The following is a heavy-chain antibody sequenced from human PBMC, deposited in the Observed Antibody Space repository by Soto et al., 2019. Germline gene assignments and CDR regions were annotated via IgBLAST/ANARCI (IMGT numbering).Heavy chain of an antibody. J-gene: IGHJ6*03. D-gene: IGHD2-2*01. CDR3: VGVVVVPAAKNWYMDV. CDR2: IYYSGST. Sequence: SETLSLTCTVSGGSISSYYWSWIRQPPGKGLEWIGYIYYSGSTNYNPSLKSRVTISVDTSKNQFSLKLSSVTAADTAVYYCVGVVVVPAAKNWYMDVWGKGTTVTVSS. CDR1: GGSISSYY. V-gene: IGHV4-59*08.